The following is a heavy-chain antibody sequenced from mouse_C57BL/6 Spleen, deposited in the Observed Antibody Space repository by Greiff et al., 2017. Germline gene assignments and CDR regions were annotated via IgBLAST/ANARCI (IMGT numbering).Heavy chain of an antibody. V-gene: IGHV1-61*01. J-gene: IGHJ1*03. CDR3: ARPLQGYFDV. CDR1: GYTFTSYW. CDR2: IYPSDSET. D-gene: IGHD6-1*01. Sequence: QVQLQQSGAELVRPGSSVKLSCKASGYTFTSYWMDWVKQRPGQGLEWIGNIYPSDSETHYNQKFKDKATLTVDKSSSTAYMQLSSLTSEDSAVYYCARPLQGYFDVWGTGTTVTVSS.